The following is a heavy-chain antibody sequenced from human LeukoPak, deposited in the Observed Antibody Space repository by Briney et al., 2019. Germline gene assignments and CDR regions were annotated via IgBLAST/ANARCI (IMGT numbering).Heavy chain of an antibody. CDR1: GLTFVDYA. CDR2: ISWNSGSI. Sequence: PGRSLRLSCSASGLTFVDYAMHWVRQAPGKGLEWVSGISWNSGSIGYADSVKGRFTISRDNAKNSLYLQMNSLRAEDTALYYCAKDIGGRYFDWLLFYWGQGTLVTVSS. D-gene: IGHD3-9*01. J-gene: IGHJ4*02. V-gene: IGHV3-9*01. CDR3: AKDIGGRYFDWLLFY.